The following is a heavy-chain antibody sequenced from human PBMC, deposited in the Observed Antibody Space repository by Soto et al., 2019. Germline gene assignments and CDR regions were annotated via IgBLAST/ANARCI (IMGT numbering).Heavy chain of an antibody. CDR2: IGGEAVST. CDR1: GFIFSNYA. V-gene: IGHV3-23*01. CDR3: AKEGTSGLYYFDY. D-gene: IGHD6-19*01. J-gene: IGHJ4*02. Sequence: EVQLLESGGGLVQRGGSLRLSCAASGFIFSNYAMNWVRQGPGKGLEWVSVIGGEAVSTKCADSVKGRCTVSRDNSKNTMYLQMNSLRAGDSAKYYCAKEGTSGLYYFDYWGPGTLVTVSS.